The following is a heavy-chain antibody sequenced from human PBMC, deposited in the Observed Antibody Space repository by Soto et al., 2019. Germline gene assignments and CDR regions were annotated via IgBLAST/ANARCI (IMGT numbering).Heavy chain of an antibody. CDR1: XGTXXXXA. Sequence: QVPLVQSGAEVKXPGSSVTVSCKASXGTXXXXAIHXXXXXXXXXXEWMGGIIPMYGPAKYAQRFQGRVTITADESTTTVYMELTSLTSQDTAVYYCARVTSMVRGVIDNWFDPWGHGTLVTVSS. CDR3: ARVTSMVRGVIDNWFDP. D-gene: IGHD3-10*01. V-gene: IGHV1-69*01. J-gene: IGHJ5*02. CDR2: IIPMYGPA.